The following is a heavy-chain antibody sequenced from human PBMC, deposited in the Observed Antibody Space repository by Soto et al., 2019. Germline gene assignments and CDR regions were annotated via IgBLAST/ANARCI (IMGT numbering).Heavy chain of an antibody. J-gene: IGHJ4*02. CDR3: VSQRTSVLTQAYFDY. V-gene: IGHV4-39*01. CDR2: VYYRGRS. D-gene: IGHD2-8*01. CDR1: GGSVSNSNYY. Sequence: SETLSLTCTVSGGSVSNSNYYWGWIRQSPGKGLEWIGSVYYRGRSYSKSSVKSRVTISVDASKNQFSLNLNSVTASDTAVYFCVSQRTSVLTQAYFDYWGPGALVTVSS.